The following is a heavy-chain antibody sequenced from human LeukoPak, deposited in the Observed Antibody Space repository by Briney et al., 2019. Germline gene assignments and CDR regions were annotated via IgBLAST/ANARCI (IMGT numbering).Heavy chain of an antibody. V-gene: IGHV3-74*01. J-gene: IGHJ4*02. CDR2: ISGDGSRT. CDR3: ARDLAYAGDY. CDR1: GFTFSSYE. D-gene: IGHD3-16*01. Sequence: GGSLRLSCAASGFTFSSYEMNWVRQAPGKGLLWVSRISGDGSRTTYADSVKGRFTISRDNAKSTLYLQVNSLRAEDTAVYYCARDLAYAGDYWGQGTLVTVSS.